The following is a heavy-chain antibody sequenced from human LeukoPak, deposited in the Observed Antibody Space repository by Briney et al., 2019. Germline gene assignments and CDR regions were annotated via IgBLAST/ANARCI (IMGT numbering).Heavy chain of an antibody. Sequence: PGESLKIPCKGLGYPFSSYWNAWVRQRPGKGLEWMGIIYPGGSETRYDPSFQGQVTISADMSTSTAYLQWSSLRASDTAMYYCARASRDGYNQNFDHWGQGTLVTVSS. D-gene: IGHD5-24*01. CDR2: IYPGGSET. CDR3: ARASRDGYNQNFDH. CDR1: GYPFSSYW. J-gene: IGHJ4*02. V-gene: IGHV5-51*01.